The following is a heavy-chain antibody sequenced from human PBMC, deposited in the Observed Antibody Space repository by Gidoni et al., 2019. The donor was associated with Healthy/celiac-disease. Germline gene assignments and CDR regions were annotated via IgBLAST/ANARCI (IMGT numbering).Heavy chain of an antibody. Sequence: QVQLVQSGAEVKKPGASVKVSCKASGYTFTGYFMHWVRQAPGQGLEWLGWINPNSGGTKYEQKFQGRVTITRKTSISTANMGLSRLGSDDTAVNYGAGVVVYATAVGYWGQETLVTVS. CDR1: GYTFTGYF. V-gene: IGHV1-2*02. CDR2: INPNSGGT. D-gene: IGHD2-8*02. J-gene: IGHJ4*02. CDR3: AGVVVYATAVGY.